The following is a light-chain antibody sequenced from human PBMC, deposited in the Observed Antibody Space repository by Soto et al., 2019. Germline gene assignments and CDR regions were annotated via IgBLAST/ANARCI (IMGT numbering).Light chain of an antibody. CDR1: QSVGSY. V-gene: IGKV3-15*01. CDR2: GAS. Sequence: EIVMTQSPATLSVSLGDRATLSCRASQSVGSYLDWYQQKPGQAPRLLIYGASTRATGIPARFSGSGSETDFTLTISSLQSEDFAVYYCQQYDSWPPSYTFGHGTKLEI. CDR3: QQYDSWPPSYT. J-gene: IGKJ2*01.